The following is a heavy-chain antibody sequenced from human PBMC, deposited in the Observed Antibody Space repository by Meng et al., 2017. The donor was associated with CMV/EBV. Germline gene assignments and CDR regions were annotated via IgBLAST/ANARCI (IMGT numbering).Heavy chain of an antibody. J-gene: IGHJ6*02. CDR1: GFTFSSYG. CDR2: INRGDSVI. V-gene: IGHV3-48*03. D-gene: IGHD3-3*01. CDR3: TKDQGISGYSMDV. Sequence: LSLTCAASGFTFSSYGIHWVRQAPGKGLEWLSHINRGDSVIAYADSVRGRFTISRDIAKNSLYLQMNSLRVEDTALYYCTKDQGISGYSMDVWGQGTTVTVSS.